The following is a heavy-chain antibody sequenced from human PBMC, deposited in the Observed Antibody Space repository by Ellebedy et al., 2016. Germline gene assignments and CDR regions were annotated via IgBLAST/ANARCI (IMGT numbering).Heavy chain of an antibody. J-gene: IGHJ4*02. V-gene: IGHV3-23*01. CDR1: GFTFSSYA. D-gene: IGHD6-6*01. CDR3: AKDFFSGGSSSGAGDY. CDR2: ISGSGGST. Sequence: GGSLRLXCAASGFTFSSYAMSWVRQAPGKGLEWVSGISGSGGSTYYADSVKGRFTISRDNSKITLYLQMNSVRAEDTAVYYCAKDFFSGGSSSGAGDYWGQGTLVTVSS.